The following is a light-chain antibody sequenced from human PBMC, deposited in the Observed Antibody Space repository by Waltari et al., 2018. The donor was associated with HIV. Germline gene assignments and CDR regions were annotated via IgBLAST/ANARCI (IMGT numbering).Light chain of an antibody. Sequence: QSALTQPRSVSGSPGQSVTISCTGTSSDVGAYNFVSWYQQHPGKAPKLMIYDVIKRPSGVPDRFSGSKSGNTASLTISRLQAEDEADYYCNSYTGNSHVVFGGGTKVTVL. V-gene: IGLV2-11*01. J-gene: IGLJ2*01. CDR1: SSDVGAYNF. CDR2: DVI. CDR3: NSYTGNSHVV.